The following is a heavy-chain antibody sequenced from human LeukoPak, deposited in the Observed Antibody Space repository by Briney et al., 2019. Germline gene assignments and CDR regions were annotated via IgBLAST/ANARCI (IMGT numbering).Heavy chain of an antibody. V-gene: IGHV4-34*01. D-gene: IGHD2-15*01. Sequence: IPSETLSLTCAVYGGSFSGYYWSWIRQPPGKGLEWIGEINHSGSTNYNPSLKSRVTISVDTSKNQFSLKLSSVTAADTAVYYCARGRKVVVAATKYGTRNWFDPWGQGTLVTVSS. CDR1: GGSFSGYY. J-gene: IGHJ5*02. CDR3: ARGRKVVVAATKYGTRNWFDP. CDR2: INHSGST.